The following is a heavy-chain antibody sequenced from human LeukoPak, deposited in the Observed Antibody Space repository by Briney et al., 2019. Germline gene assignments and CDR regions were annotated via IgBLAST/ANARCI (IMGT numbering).Heavy chain of an antibody. CDR1: GGTFSSYA. J-gene: IGHJ6*02. CDR2: IIPIFGIA. V-gene: IGHV1-69*04. D-gene: IGHD1-7*01. Sequence: SVKVSCEASGGTFSSYAISWVRQAPGQGLEWMGRIIPIFGIANCAQKFQGRVTITADKSTSTAYMELSSLRSEDTAVYYCARPYNWNYGDGMDVWGQGTTVTVSS. CDR3: ARPYNWNYGDGMDV.